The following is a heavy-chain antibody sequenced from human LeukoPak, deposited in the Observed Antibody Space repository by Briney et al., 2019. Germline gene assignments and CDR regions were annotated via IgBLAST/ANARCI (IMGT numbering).Heavy chain of an antibody. J-gene: IGHJ4*02. D-gene: IGHD7-27*01. CDR2: IHPGMGDT. CDR3: ARDHNWGPDY. CDR1: GYTFTDHY. Sequence: ASVKVSCKALGYTFTDHYFHWLRQAPGQGLEWMGWIHPGMGDTNYAQKFQGRVSLTRDTSISTAYMELSRLTSDDTAVYYCARDHNWGPDYWGQGTLVSVSS. V-gene: IGHV1-2*02.